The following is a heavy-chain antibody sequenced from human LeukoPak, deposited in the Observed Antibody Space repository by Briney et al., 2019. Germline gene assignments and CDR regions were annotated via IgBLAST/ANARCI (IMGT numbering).Heavy chain of an antibody. CDR3: ARAGPNYYDSSGFGY. Sequence: GGSLRLSCAASGFTFSSYAMSWVRQAPGKGLEWVSAISGSGGSTYYADSVKGRFTISRDNAKNSLYLQMNSLRAEDTAVYYCARAGPNYYDSSGFGYWGQGTLVTVSS. D-gene: IGHD3-22*01. J-gene: IGHJ4*02. CDR1: GFTFSSYA. V-gene: IGHV3-23*01. CDR2: ISGSGGST.